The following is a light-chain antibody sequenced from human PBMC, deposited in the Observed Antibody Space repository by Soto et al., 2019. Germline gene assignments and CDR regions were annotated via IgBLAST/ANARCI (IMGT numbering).Light chain of an antibody. CDR2: AAS. CDR1: QSISSY. V-gene: IGKV1-39*01. Sequence: DIPMTQSPSSLSASVGDRVTITCRASQSISSYLNWYQQKPGKAPKLLIYAASSLQSGVPSRYSGSGSGTDFTHTISSLQPEDFATYYCQQSYSTPPTFGHGTKLEIK. J-gene: IGKJ2*01. CDR3: QQSYSTPPT.